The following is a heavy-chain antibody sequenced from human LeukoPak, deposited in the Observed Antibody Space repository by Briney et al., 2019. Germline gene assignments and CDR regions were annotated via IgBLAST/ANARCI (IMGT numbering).Heavy chain of an antibody. Sequence: GGSLRLSCAASGFSFSYYWMSWVRQAPGKGLEWVSAISGSGGSTYYADSVKGRFTISRDNSKNTLYLQMNSLRAEDAAVYYCAKDITVAGSLFDYWGQGTLVTVSS. D-gene: IGHD6-19*01. CDR2: ISGSGGST. CDR3: AKDITVAGSLFDY. CDR1: GFSFSYYW. J-gene: IGHJ4*02. V-gene: IGHV3-23*01.